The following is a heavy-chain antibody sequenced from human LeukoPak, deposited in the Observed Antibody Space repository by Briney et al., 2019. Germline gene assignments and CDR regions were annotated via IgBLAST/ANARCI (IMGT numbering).Heavy chain of an antibody. Sequence: ASVKVSCKASGYTFTSYDINWVRQATGQGLEWMGWMNPNSGNTGYAQKFQGRVTMTRNTSISTAYMELSSLRSEDTAVYYCARGRNIRGNYYYGMDVWGQGTTVTVSS. CDR3: ARGRNIRGNYYYGMDV. D-gene: IGHD2/OR15-2a*01. CDR2: MNPNSGNT. V-gene: IGHV1-8*01. J-gene: IGHJ6*02. CDR1: GYTFTSYD.